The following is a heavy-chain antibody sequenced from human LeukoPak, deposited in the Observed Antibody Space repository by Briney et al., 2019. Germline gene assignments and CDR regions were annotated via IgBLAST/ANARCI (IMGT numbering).Heavy chain of an antibody. J-gene: IGHJ4*02. CDR3: ATAYYDFWSGPLAAFDY. D-gene: IGHD3-3*01. V-gene: IGHV4-38-2*01. CDR2: IYHSGST. CDR1: GYSISSGYY. Sequence: SETLSLTCAVSGYSISSGYYWGWIRQPPGKGLEWIGSIYHSGSTYYNLSLKSRVTISVDTSKNQFSLKLSSVTAADTAVYYCATAYYDFWSGPLAAFDYWGQGTLVTVSS.